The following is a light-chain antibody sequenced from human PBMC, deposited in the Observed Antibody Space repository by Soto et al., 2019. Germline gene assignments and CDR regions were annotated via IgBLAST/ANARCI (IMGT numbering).Light chain of an antibody. V-gene: IGKV1-8*01. CDR3: LQYYSYPLFT. J-gene: IGKJ3*01. Sequence: AIRMTQSPSSFSASTGDRVTITCRASQGISSYLAWYQQKPGKAPKLLIYAASTLQSGVPSRFSGSGSGTDFNLTISCLQSEDFATYYCLQYYSYPLFTFGPGTTLDIK. CDR2: AAS. CDR1: QGISSY.